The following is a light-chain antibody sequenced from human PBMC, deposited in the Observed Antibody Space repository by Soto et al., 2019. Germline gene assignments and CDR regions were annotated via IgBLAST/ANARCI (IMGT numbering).Light chain of an antibody. CDR1: SSDVGGYNY. CDR3: SSYTSSSTPPYV. J-gene: IGLJ1*01. CDR2: DVS. Sequence: QSALTQPASVSGSPGQSITISCTGTSSDVGGYNYVSWYQQHPGKAPKLMIYDVSNRPSGVSNRFSGSKSGNTASLTISGLQPEDEADYYCSSYTSSSTPPYVFGPGTKLTAL. V-gene: IGLV2-14*01.